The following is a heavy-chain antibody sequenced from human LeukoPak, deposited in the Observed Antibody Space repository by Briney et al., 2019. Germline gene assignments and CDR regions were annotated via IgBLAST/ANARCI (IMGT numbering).Heavy chain of an antibody. Sequence: GGSLRLSCAASGFTFSSYAMSWVRQAPGKGLEWVSAISGSGGSTYYADSVKGRFTISGDNSKNTLYLQMNSLRAEDTAVYYCAKSHYYDSSGYYSHFDYWGQGTLVTVYS. V-gene: IGHV3-23*01. CDR1: GFTFSSYA. CDR3: AKSHYYDSSGYYSHFDY. CDR2: ISGSGGST. J-gene: IGHJ4*02. D-gene: IGHD3-22*01.